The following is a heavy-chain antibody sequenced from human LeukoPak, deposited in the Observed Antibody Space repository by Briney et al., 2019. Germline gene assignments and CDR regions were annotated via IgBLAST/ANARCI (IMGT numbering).Heavy chain of an antibody. CDR2: IWYDGSNK. CDR3: AKDDQVTDYYYYYMDV. CDR1: GFTFSSYG. J-gene: IGHJ6*03. Sequence: GGSLRLSCAASGFTFSSYGMHWVRQAPGKGLEWVAVIWYDGSNKYYADSVKGRFTISRDNSKNTLYLQMNSLRAEDTAVYYCAKDDQVTDYYYYYMDVWGKGTTVTVSS. V-gene: IGHV3-33*06.